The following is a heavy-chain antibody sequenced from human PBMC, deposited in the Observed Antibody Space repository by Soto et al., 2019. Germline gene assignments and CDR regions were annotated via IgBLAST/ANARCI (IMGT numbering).Heavy chain of an antibody. CDR1: GGSISSYY. V-gene: IGHV4-59*01. CDR3: ARSGYSAYYYYGMDV. Sequence: SETLSLTCTVSGGSISSYYWSWIRQPPGKGLEWIGYIYYSGSTNYNPSLKSRVTISVDTSKNQFPLKLSSVTAADTAVYYCARSGYSAYYYYGMDVWGQGTTVTVSS. D-gene: IGHD3-3*01. CDR2: IYYSGST. J-gene: IGHJ6*02.